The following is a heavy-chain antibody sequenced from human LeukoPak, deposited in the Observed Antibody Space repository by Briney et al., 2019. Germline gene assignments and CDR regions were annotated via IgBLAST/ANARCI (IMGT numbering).Heavy chain of an antibody. D-gene: IGHD6-13*01. CDR1: GYTFTGYY. J-gene: IGHJ5*02. Sequence: ASVKVSCKASGYTFTGYYMHWVRQAPGQGLEWMGWINPNSGGTNYAQKFQGRVTMTADTSTSTAYMELRSLRSDDTAVYYCARDLAAPINWFDPWGQGTLVTVSS. CDR2: INPNSGGT. V-gene: IGHV1-2*02. CDR3: ARDLAAPINWFDP.